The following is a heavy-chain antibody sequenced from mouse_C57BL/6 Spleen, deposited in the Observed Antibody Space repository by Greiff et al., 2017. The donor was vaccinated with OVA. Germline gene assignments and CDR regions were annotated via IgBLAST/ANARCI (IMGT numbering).Heavy chain of an antibody. J-gene: IGHJ3*01. CDR2: IYPGSGST. V-gene: IGHV1-55*01. Sequence: QVQLQQPGAELVKPGASVKMSCKASGYTFTSYWITWVKQRPGQGLEWIGDIYPGSGSTNYNEKFKSKSTLSVDTSSSTAYMQLSSLTAEDSAVYYCARGGFAYWGQGTLVTVSA. CDR1: GYTFTSYW. CDR3: ARGGFAY.